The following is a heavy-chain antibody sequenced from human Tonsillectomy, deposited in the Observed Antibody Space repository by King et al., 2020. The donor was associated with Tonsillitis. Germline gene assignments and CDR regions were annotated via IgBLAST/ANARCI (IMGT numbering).Heavy chain of an antibody. D-gene: IGHD6-13*01. V-gene: IGHV1-2*02. CDR3: AREEEAACILDHGGNWFDP. CDR1: GYTFTGYY. Sequence: QLVQSGAEVKKPGASVKVSCKASGYTFTGYYMHWVRQAPGQGLEWMGWINPNSGGTNYAQKFQGRVTMTRDTSISTAYMELSRLRSDDTAVYYWAREEEAACILDHGGNWFDPWGQGTLVTVSS. J-gene: IGHJ5*02. CDR2: INPNSGGT.